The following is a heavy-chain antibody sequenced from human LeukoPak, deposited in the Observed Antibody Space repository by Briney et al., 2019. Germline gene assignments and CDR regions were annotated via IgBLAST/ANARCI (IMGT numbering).Heavy chain of an antibody. V-gene: IGHV4-59*01. CDR1: GGSISSYY. J-gene: IGHJ4*02. CDR2: IYYSGST. D-gene: IGHD6-19*01. Sequence: PSETLSLTCTVSGGSISSYYWSWIRQPPGKGLEWIGYIYYSGSTNYNPSLKSRVTISVDTSKNQFSLKLSSVTAADTAVYYCARVRSGWYVDYWGKGTLVTVPS. CDR3: ARVRSGWYVDY.